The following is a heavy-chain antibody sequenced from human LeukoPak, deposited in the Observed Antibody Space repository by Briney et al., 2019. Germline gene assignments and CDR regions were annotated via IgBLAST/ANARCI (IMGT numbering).Heavy chain of an antibody. CDR1: GYTFTELS. CDR2: FDPEDGET. Sequence: ASVKVSCKVSGYTFTELSMHWVRQAPGKGLEWMGGFDPEDGETIYAQKFQGRVTMTEDTPTDTAYMELSSLRSEDTAVYYCATGVQICSGGSCDYWGQGTLVTVSS. V-gene: IGHV1-24*01. CDR3: ATGVQICSGGSCDY. D-gene: IGHD2-15*01. J-gene: IGHJ4*02.